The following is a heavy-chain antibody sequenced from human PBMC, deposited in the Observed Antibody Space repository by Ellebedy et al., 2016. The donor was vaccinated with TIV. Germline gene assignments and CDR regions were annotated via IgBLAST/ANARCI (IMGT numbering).Heavy chain of an antibody. J-gene: IGHJ4*02. CDR1: GITFRSYA. CDR3: ARGEPFGGSYLDY. V-gene: IGHV3-30-3*01. CDR2: ISYDGSNK. Sequence: PGGSLRLSCAASGITFRSYAMHWVRQATGKGLEWVAVISYDGSNKYYADSVKGRFTISRDNSKNTLYLQMNSLRAEDTAVYYCARGEPFGGSYLDYWGQGTLVTVSS. D-gene: IGHD3-3*01.